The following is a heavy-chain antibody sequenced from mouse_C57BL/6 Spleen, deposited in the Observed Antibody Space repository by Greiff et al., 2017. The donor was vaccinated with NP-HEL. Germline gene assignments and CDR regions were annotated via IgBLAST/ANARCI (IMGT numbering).Heavy chain of an antibody. CDR1: GYTFTDYN. CDR3: ARRELGRRGYFDY. CDR2: INPNNGGT. J-gene: IGHJ2*01. V-gene: IGHV1-22*01. D-gene: IGHD4-1*01. Sequence: VQLQQSGPELVKPGASVKMSCKASGYTFTDYNMHWVKQSHGKSLEWIGYINPNNGGTSYNQKFKGKATLTVNKSSSTAYMELRSLTSEDSAVYYCARRELGRRGYFDYWGQGTTLTVSS.